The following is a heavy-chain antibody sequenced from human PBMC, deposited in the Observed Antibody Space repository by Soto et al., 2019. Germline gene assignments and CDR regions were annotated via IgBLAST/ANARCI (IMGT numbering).Heavy chain of an antibody. CDR3: ARDRPHSWLDP. Sequence: PGGSLRLSCVISRLTFSNYALNWVRQAPGKGLEWVSSISGSGDTTYYADSVKGRFTISRDNSKNTLYLQMNSLRVEDTALYYCARDRPHSWLDPWG. D-gene: IGHD4-4*01. V-gene: IGHV3-23*01. CDR2: ISGSGDTT. J-gene: IGHJ5*02. CDR1: RLTFSNYA.